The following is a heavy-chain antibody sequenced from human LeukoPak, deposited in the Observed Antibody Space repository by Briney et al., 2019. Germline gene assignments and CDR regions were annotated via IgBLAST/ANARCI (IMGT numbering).Heavy chain of an antibody. V-gene: IGHV4-59*01. J-gene: IGHJ4*02. CDR1: GGSISSYY. CDR2: IYYSGST. D-gene: IGHD5-12*01. Sequence: SETLSLTCTVSGGSISSYYWSWIRQPPGKGLEWIGCIYYSGSTNYNPSLKSRVTISVDTSKNQFSLKLSSVTAADTAVYYCARAPRGYSGYETLIFDYWGQGTLVTVSS. CDR3: ARAPRGYSGYETLIFDY.